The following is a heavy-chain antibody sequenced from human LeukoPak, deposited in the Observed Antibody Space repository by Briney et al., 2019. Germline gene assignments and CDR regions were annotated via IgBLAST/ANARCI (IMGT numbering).Heavy chain of an antibody. CDR2: ISSSSSTI. Sequence: GSLRLSCAASGFTFSSYSMNWGRQAPGKGLEWVSYISSSSSTIYYADSVKGRFTISRDNAKNSLYLQMNSLRDEDTAVYYCARVMHSSSPEGDYWGQGTLVTVSS. CDR3: ARVMHSSSPEGDY. CDR1: GFTFSSYS. J-gene: IGHJ4*02. D-gene: IGHD6-6*01. V-gene: IGHV3-48*02.